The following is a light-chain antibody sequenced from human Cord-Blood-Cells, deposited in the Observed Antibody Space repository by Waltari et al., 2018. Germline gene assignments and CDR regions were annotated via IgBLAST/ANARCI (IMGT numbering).Light chain of an antibody. CDR3: QQYNSYWT. CDR2: DAS. V-gene: IGKV1-5*01. CDR1: QSISSW. Sequence: DIQMTQSPSTLSASVRNRVPITCRASQSISSWLAWYQQKPGKAPKLLIYDASSLESGVPSRFSGSGSGTEFTLTISSLQPDYFATYYCQQYNSYWTFGQGTKVEIK. J-gene: IGKJ1*01.